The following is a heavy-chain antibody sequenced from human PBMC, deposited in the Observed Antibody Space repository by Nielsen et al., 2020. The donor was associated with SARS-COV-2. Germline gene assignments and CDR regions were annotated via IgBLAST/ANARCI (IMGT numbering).Heavy chain of an antibody. CDR3: ARSYSSGWYWFGY. Sequence: GESLKISCAASGFTFSSYWMSWVRQAPGKGLEWVANIKQDGSEKYYVDSVKGRFTISRDNAKNSLYLQMNSLRAKDTAVYYCARSYSSGWYWFGYWGQGTLVTVSS. CDR1: GFTFSSYW. D-gene: IGHD6-19*01. V-gene: IGHV3-7*01. CDR2: IKQDGSEK. J-gene: IGHJ4*02.